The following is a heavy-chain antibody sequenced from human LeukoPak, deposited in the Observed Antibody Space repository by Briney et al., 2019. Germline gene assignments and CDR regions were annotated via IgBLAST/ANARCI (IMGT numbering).Heavy chain of an antibody. Sequence: SETLSLTCTVSGGSISSYYWSWIRQPPAKGLEWIGYIYYSGSTKYNPALTCRVTISIDSSKNQFSLNLSSVTAADTAVYYCARGTVTMVYWGRGTLVPVSS. D-gene: IGHD4-17*01. J-gene: IGHJ4*02. CDR1: GGSISSYY. V-gene: IGHV4-59*13. CDR2: IYYSGST. CDR3: ARGTVTMVY.